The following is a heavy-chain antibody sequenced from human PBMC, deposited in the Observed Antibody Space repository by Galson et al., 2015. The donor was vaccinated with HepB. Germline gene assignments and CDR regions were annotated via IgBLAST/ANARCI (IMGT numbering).Heavy chain of an antibody. V-gene: IGHV3-48*02. Sequence: SLRLSCAASGFTFSSYSMNWVRQAPGKGLEWVSYISSSSSTIYYADSVKGRFTISRDNAKNSLYLQMNSLRDEDTAVYYCAREGVVVTAIEYFGVAFDIWGQGTMVTVS. CDR2: ISSSSSTI. CDR3: AREGVVVTAIEYFGVAFDI. CDR1: GFTFSSYS. D-gene: IGHD2-21*02. J-gene: IGHJ3*02.